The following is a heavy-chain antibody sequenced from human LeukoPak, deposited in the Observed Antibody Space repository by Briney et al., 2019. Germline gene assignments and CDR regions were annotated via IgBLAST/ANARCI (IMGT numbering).Heavy chain of an antibody. D-gene: IGHD2-8*01. CDR3: ARDNEMVYAPLDY. Sequence: PGGSLRLSCAASGFTFSSYSMNWVRQAPGKGLEWVSSIGSSSSYIYYADSVKGRFTISRDNAKNSLYLQMNSLRAEDTAVYYCARDNEMVYAPLDYWGQGTLVTVSS. V-gene: IGHV3-21*01. J-gene: IGHJ4*02. CDR1: GFTFSSYS. CDR2: IGSSSSYI.